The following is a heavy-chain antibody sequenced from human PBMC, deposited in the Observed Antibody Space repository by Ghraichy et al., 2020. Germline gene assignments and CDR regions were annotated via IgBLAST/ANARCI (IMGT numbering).Heavy chain of an antibody. V-gene: IGHV3-15*01. CDR2: IKSKTDGGTA. Sequence: GGSLRLSCAASGFTFSSAYMSWVRQAPGKGLEWVGRIKSKTDGGTADYAAPVRGRFTISRDDSKNTLFLQMNSLKTEDTAVYYCTTGSLVVFTGGEDCWGQGTHVIVSS. D-gene: IGHD2-15*01. J-gene: IGHJ4*02. CDR1: GFTFSSAY. CDR3: TTGSLVVFTGGEDC.